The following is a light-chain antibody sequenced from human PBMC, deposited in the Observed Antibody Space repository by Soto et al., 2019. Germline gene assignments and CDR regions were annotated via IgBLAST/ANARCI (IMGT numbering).Light chain of an antibody. Sequence: QSVLTQPASVSGSPGQSITISCTGTSSDVGGYNYVSWYQQHPGKAPKLMIYDVSNRPSGVSYRCSGSKSGNTASLTISGLQAEDEADYYCSSYTSSSTLFGGGTKVTVL. V-gene: IGLV2-14*03. CDR2: DVS. J-gene: IGLJ2*01. CDR1: SSDVGGYNY. CDR3: SSYTSSSTL.